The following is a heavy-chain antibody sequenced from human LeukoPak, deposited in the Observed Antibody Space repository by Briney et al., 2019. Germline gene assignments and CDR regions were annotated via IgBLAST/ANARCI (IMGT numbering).Heavy chain of an antibody. Sequence: GGSLRLSCAASGFTFSNYGMHWVRQAPGKGLEWVAFIRYDGSNKYYADSVKGRFTISRDNSKNTLNLQMNSLRAEDTAVYYCARDNWRDWGQGTMVTVSS. V-gene: IGHV3-30*02. D-gene: IGHD1-20*01. J-gene: IGHJ3*01. CDR3: ARDNWRD. CDR1: GFTFSNYG. CDR2: IRYDGSNK.